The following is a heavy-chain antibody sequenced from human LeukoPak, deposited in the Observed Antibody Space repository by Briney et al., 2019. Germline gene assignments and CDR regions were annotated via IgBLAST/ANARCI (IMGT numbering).Heavy chain of an antibody. D-gene: IGHD6-19*01. Sequence: PSETLSLTCAGYGGSFSGYYWSWIRQPPGKGLEWIGETKHSGSTNYNPSLKSRVTISVDTSKNQFSLKLSSVTAADTAVYYCARGGGIAVADPFVIAFDYWGQGTLVTVSS. J-gene: IGHJ4*02. V-gene: IGHV4-34*01. CDR1: GGSFSGYY. CDR3: ARGGGIAVADPFVIAFDY. CDR2: TKHSGST.